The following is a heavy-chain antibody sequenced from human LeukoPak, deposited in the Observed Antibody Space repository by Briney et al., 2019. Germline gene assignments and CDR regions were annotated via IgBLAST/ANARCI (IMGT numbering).Heavy chain of an antibody. CDR3: ASKITMVRWSPFGY. Sequence: SQTLSLTCTVSGGSISSGGYYWSWIRQPPGKGLEWIGYIYHSGSTYYNPSLKSRVTISVDRSKNQFSLKLSSVTAADTAVYYCASKITMVRWSPFGYWGQGTLVTVSS. D-gene: IGHD3-10*01. CDR2: IYHSGST. V-gene: IGHV4-30-2*01. J-gene: IGHJ4*02. CDR1: GGSISSGGYY.